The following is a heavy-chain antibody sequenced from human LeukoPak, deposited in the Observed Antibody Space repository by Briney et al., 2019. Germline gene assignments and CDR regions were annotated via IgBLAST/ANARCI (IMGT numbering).Heavy chain of an antibody. Sequence: QPGGSLRLSCAASGFSFSTSGMHWVRQAPGKGLEWVAFIRYDGSNKYYADSVKGRFTISRDNAKNSLYLQMNSLRAEDTAVYYCARVNPQRPDCSSTSCYLDAFDIWGQGTVVTVSS. CDR3: ARVNPQRPDCSSTSCYLDAFDI. D-gene: IGHD2-2*01. V-gene: IGHV3-30*02. J-gene: IGHJ3*02. CDR2: IRYDGSNK. CDR1: GFSFSTSG.